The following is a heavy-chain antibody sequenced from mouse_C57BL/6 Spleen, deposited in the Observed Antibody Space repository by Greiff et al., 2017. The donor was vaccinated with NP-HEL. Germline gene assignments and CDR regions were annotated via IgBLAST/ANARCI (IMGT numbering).Heavy chain of an antibody. Sequence: QVQLKESGPGLVQPSQSLSITCTVSGFSLTSYGVHWVRQSPGNGLEWLGVIWSGGSTDYNAAFISRLSISKDNSKSQVFFKMNSLQAEDTAIYYCARSGYYAMDYWGQGTSVTVSS. V-gene: IGHV2-2*01. CDR1: GFSLTSYG. CDR3: ARSGYYAMDY. J-gene: IGHJ4*01. CDR2: IWSGGST.